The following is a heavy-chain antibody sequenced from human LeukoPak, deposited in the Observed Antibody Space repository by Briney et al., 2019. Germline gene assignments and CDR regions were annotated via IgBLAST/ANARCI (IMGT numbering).Heavy chain of an antibody. V-gene: IGHV1-46*01. CDR1: GYTFTSYY. J-gene: IGHJ4*02. D-gene: IGHD1-7*01. Sequence: ASVEVSCKASGYTFTSYYMHWVRQAPGQGLEWMGIINPSGGSTSYAQKFQGRVTMTRDMSTSTVYMGLSSLRSEDTAVYYCARENWNYAPAYWGQGTLVTVSS. CDR2: INPSGGST. CDR3: ARENWNYAPAY.